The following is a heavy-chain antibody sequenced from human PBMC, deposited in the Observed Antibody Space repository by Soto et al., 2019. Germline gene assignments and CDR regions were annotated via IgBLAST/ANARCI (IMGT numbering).Heavy chain of an antibody. J-gene: IGHJ5*02. D-gene: IGHD6-13*01. CDR1: GGSISSYY. CDR3: ARMKYSSSWYVGWFDP. V-gene: IGHV4-59*01. CDR2: IYYSGST. Sequence: SETLSLTCTVSGGSISSYYWSWIRQPPGKGLEWIGYIYYSGSTNYNPSLKSRVTISVDTSKNQFSLKLSSVTAADTAVYYCARMKYSSSWYVGWFDPWGQGTLVTVS.